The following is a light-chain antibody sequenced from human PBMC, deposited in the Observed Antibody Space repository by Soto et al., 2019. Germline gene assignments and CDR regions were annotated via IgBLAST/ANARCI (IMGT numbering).Light chain of an antibody. V-gene: IGKV3-20*01. CDR3: QQYASARRT. J-gene: IGKJ2*01. CDR1: QSVSRNF. CDR2: HAS. Sequence: ENVLTQSPGTLSLSPGERATLSCRASQSVSRNFLAWYQQKSGQAPRLLIYHASNRATGIPDRFSGSGSGTDFTLTISRLEPEDFAMYYCQQYASARRTFGQGTNLEIK.